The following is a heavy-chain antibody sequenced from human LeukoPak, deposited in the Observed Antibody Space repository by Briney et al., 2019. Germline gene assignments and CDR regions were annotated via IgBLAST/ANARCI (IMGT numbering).Heavy chain of an antibody. J-gene: IGHJ4*02. Sequence: PGRSLRLSCAASGFTFSSYAMHWVRQAPGEGLEWVASISYDGNNQFYADSVKGRFTISRGNAKNSLYLQMNSLRAEDTAVYYCARDSHVVYWGQGTLVTVSS. CDR2: ISYDGNNQ. CDR1: GFTFSSYA. V-gene: IGHV3-30-3*01. CDR3: ARDSHVVY.